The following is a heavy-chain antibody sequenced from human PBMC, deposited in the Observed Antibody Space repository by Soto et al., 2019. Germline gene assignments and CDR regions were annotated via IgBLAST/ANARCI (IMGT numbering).Heavy chain of an antibody. CDR1: GFSFNDHA. V-gene: IGHV3-30-3*01. CDR2: ISYDGSNK. D-gene: IGHD3-10*01. CDR3: ARGGEEIIDVYGMDD. Sequence: PGGSLRLSCAASGFSFNDHAIHWVRQAPGRGLEWVALISYDGSNKYFADSVKGRFTISRDNSKNTLSLHMNSLRVEDTAVYYCARGGEEIIDVYGMDDWGQGTTVTASS. J-gene: IGHJ6*02.